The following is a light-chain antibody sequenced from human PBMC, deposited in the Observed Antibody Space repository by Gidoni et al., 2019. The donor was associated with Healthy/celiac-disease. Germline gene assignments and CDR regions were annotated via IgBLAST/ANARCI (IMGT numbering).Light chain of an antibody. V-gene: IGKV1-39*01. CDR1: QSISSY. Sequence: DIQMTQSPSSLSASVGDRVTITCRASQSISSYLNWYQQKPGKAPKLLIYAASSLQSGVPSRFSGSGSGTDFTLTISSLQPEDFATYYCQQSYSTPRAFXXXTQLEIK. CDR2: AAS. CDR3: QQSYSTPRA. J-gene: IGKJ5*01.